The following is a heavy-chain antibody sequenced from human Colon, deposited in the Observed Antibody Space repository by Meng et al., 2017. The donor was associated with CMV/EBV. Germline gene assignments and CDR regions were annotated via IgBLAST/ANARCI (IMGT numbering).Heavy chain of an antibody. CDR2: ISGTGSST. J-gene: IGHJ3*02. D-gene: IGHD3-3*01. CDR3: AKDVLRFMEWPHAFDK. CDR1: GFNFGSYW. V-gene: IGHV3-23*01. Sequence: GESLKISCAASGFNFGSYWMTWVRQAPGKGLEWVSSISGTGSSTYYADSVKGRFTVSRDNSRNTLYLQMNSLRAEDTAVYYCAKDVLRFMEWPHAFDKWGQGAMVTVSS.